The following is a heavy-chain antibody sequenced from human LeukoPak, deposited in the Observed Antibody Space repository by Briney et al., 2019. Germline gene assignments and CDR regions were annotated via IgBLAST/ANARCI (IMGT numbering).Heavy chain of an antibody. J-gene: IGHJ5*02. V-gene: IGHV4-39*07. CDR1: GDSISSSNCY. CDR2: INYSGTT. Sequence: PSETLSLTCTVSGDSISSSNCYWAWIRQPPGKGLEWIASINYSGTTFYNPSLKSRVTISVDTSKNQFSLKLSSVTAADTAVYYCARRARSFDWSKRRNWFDPWGQGTLVTVSS. D-gene: IGHD3-9*01. CDR3: ARRARSFDWSKRRNWFDP.